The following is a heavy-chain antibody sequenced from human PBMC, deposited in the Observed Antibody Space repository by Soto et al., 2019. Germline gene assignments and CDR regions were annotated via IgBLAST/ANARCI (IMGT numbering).Heavy chain of an antibody. CDR1: GGSISSYY. CDR2: IYTSGST. CDR3: ARDRGDVVPAARFDY. J-gene: IGHJ4*02. Sequence: QVQLQESGPGLVKPSETLSLTCTVSGGSISSYYWSWIRQPAGKGLEWIGRIYTSGSTNYNPSLKSRVTMSVDTSKNQFSLKLSSVTAADTAVYYWARDRGDVVPAARFDYWGQGTLVTVSS. D-gene: IGHD2-2*01. V-gene: IGHV4-4*07.